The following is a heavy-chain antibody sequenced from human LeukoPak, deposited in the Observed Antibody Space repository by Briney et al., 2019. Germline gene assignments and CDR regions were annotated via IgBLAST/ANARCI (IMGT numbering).Heavy chain of an antibody. J-gene: IGHJ4*02. CDR3: AKDDRRLTTVVTLDY. D-gene: IGHD4-23*01. CDR1: GYTFTGYY. CDR2: INPDSGGT. V-gene: IGHV1-2*02. Sequence: ASVKVSCKAFGYTFTGYYLHWVRQAPGQGLEWMGWINPDSGGTNYAQNFQGRVTMTRDTSIDTAYMELSSLTSDDTAVYYCAKDDRRLTTVVTLDYWGQGTLVTVSS.